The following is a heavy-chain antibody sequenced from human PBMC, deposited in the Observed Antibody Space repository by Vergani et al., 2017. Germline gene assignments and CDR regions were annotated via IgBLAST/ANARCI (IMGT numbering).Heavy chain of an antibody. CDR3: ASSIGYCAGATCRAYYRDH. J-gene: IGHJ5*02. CDR2: LNPTTGHT. Sequence: VQLVQSGAEVRKPGASVTVSCTASGYIFKNYYIHWLRQAPGQAFEWMGILNPTTGHTTSAQKFMGRVDMTRDPSPDTSKRTVQMTLSILRSEDTAVDYGASSIGYCAGATCRAYYRDHRGQGTRVTVSS. D-gene: IGHD2-21*01. V-gene: IGHV1-46*02. CDR1: GYIFKNYY.